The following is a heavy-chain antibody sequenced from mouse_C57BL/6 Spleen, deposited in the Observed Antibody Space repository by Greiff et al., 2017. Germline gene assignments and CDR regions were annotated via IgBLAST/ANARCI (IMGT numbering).Heavy chain of an antibody. CDR2: IEPEDGDT. Sequence: EVQLQQSGAELVRPGASVKLSCTASGFNIKDYYMHWVKQRPEQGLEWIGRIEPEDGDTEYAPKFQGKATMTADTSSNTAYLQLSSLTSEDTAVYYCTTTDYVNYFDYWGQGTTRTVSS. CDR1: GFNIKDYY. D-gene: IGHD1-1*02. J-gene: IGHJ2*01. V-gene: IGHV14-1*01. CDR3: TTTDYVNYFDY.